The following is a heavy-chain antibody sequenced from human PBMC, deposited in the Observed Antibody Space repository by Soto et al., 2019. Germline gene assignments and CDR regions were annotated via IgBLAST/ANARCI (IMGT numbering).Heavy chain of an antibody. J-gene: IGHJ4*02. Sequence: ASVKVSCKASGFTFTTYDFNWVRQATGQGLEWMGWMNPYTGNTGYAQKFRGRVTMTSNTSINTAYLELSSLRSEDTAVYYCARRKVRSGHHDFEYWCQGSLVSVSS. V-gene: IGHV1-8*01. CDR3: ARRKVRSGHHDFEY. CDR1: GFTFTTYD. CDR2: MNPYTGNT.